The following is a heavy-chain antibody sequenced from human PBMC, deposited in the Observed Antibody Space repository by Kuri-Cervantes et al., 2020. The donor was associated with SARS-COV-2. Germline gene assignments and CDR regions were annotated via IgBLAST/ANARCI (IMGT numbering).Heavy chain of an antibody. CDR3: ARGSSTGTYWYDY. CDR2: IYPGDSDT. CDR1: RYSFTSYW. J-gene: IGHJ4*02. V-gene: IGHV5-51*01. D-gene: IGHD1-1*01. Sequence: GGSLRLSCKGSRYSFTSYWIGWVRQMPGKGLEWMGIIYPGDSDTRYSPSFQGQVTISADKSISTAYLQWSSLKASDTAMYYCARGSSTGTYWYDYWGQGTLVTVSS.